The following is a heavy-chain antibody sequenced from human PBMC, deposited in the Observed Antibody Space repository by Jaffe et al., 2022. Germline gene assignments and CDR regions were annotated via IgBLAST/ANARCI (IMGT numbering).Heavy chain of an antibody. CDR1: GFTFSNAW. J-gene: IGHJ4*02. CDR2: IKSKTDGGTT. CDR3: TTDLFISSYSSSWYGGY. D-gene: IGHD6-13*01. Sequence: EVQLVESGGGLVKPGGSLRLSCAASGFTFSNAWMSWVRQAPGKGLEWVGRIKSKTDGGTTDYAAPVKGRFTISRDDSKNTLYLQMNSLKTEDTAVYYCTTDLFISSYSSSWYGGYWGQGTLVTVSS. V-gene: IGHV3-15*01.